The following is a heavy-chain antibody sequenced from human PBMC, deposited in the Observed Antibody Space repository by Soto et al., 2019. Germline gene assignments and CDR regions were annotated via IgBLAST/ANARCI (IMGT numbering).Heavy chain of an antibody. D-gene: IGHD4-4*01. CDR1: GGSISSSSYY. J-gene: IGHJ6*02. Sequence: PSETLSLTCTVSGGSISSSSYYWGWIRQPPGKGLEWIGSIYYSGSTYYNPSLKSRVTISVDTSKNQFSLKLSSVTAADTAVYYCAKLTTFYGMDVWGQGTMVTVSS. CDR3: AKLTTFYGMDV. CDR2: IYYSGST. V-gene: IGHV4-39*01.